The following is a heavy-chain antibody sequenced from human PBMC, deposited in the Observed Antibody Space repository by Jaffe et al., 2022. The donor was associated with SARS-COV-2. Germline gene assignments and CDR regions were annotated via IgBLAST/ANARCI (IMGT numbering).Heavy chain of an antibody. D-gene: IGHD6-19*01. V-gene: IGHV4-61*01. J-gene: IGHJ3*02. CDR3: AREMGGIAVAGTAFDI. CDR2: IYYSGST. Sequence: QVQLQESGPGLVKPSETLSLTCTVSGGSVSSGSYYWSWIRQPPGKGLEWIGYIYYSGSTNYNPSLKSRVTISVDTSKNQFSLKLSSVTAADTAVYYCAREMGGIAVAGTAFDIWGQGTMVTVSS. CDR1: GGSVSSGSYY.